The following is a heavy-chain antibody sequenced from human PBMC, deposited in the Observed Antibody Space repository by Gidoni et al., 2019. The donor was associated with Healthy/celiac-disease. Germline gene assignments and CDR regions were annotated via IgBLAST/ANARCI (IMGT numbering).Heavy chain of an antibody. D-gene: IGHD4-4*01. J-gene: IGHJ6*02. CDR2: ISAYNGNT. CDR3: ARVPATVTTSYYYYGMDV. CDR1: GYTFTSYC. V-gene: IGHV1-18*01. Sequence: QVQLVQSGAEVKKPGASVAVSCKASGYTFTSYCISWVRQAPGQGLEWMGWISAYNGNTKYAQKLQGRVTMTTDTSTSTAYMELRSLRSDDTAVYYCARVPATVTTSYYYYGMDVWGQGTTVTVSS.